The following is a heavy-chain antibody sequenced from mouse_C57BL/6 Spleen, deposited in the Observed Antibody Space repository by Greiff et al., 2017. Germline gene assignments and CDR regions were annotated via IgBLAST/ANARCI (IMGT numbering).Heavy chain of an antibody. J-gene: IGHJ3*01. CDR3: ARVDYDYDAWFAY. CDR2: FHPYNDDT. CDR1: GYTFTTYP. D-gene: IGHD2-4*01. Sequence: VKLMESGAELVKPGASVKMSCKASGYTFTTYPIEWMKQNHGKSLEWIGNFHPYNDDTKYNEKFKGKATLTVEKSSSTVYLELSRLTSDDSAVYYCARVDYDYDAWFAYWGQGTLVTVSA. V-gene: IGHV1-47*01.